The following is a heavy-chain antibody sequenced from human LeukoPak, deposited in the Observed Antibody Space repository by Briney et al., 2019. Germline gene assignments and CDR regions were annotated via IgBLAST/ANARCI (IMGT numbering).Heavy chain of an antibody. D-gene: IGHD5-18*01. Sequence: GGSLRLSCAASGFTFSSYSMNWVRQAPGKGLEWVSSISSSSSYIYYADSVKGRFTISRGNAKNSLYLQMNSLRAEDTAVYYCARAGTAIVEDWFDPWGQGTLVTVSS. CDR2: ISSSSSYI. CDR3: ARAGTAIVEDWFDP. J-gene: IGHJ5*02. V-gene: IGHV3-21*01. CDR1: GFTFSSYS.